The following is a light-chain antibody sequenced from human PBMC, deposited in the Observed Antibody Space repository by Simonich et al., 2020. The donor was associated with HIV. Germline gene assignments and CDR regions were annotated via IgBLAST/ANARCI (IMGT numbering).Light chain of an antibody. Sequence: SYELTQPPSVSVSPGQTARITCSGAALPKQYAYWYQQKPGQAPVLVIYKDSEMPSGIPERFSGSSSGTTVTLTISGVQAEDEADYYCQSADSSGTYVFGTGTKVTVL. CDR1: ALPKQY. J-gene: IGLJ1*01. V-gene: IGLV3-25*03. CDR2: KDS. CDR3: QSADSSGTYV.